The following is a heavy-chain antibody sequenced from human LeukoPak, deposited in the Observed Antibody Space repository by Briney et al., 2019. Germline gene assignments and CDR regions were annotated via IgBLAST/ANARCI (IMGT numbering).Heavy chain of an antibody. D-gene: IGHD6-19*01. CDR1: GFTFSGSA. V-gene: IGHV3-73*01. Sequence: SGGSLRPSCAAPGFTFSGSAMHWVRQASGKGLEWVGRITSKPNSYETVYAASMNGRFTISRDDSKNTAYLQMNSLKTEDTAVYYCAGGRGWYSPDYWGQGTLVTVSS. J-gene: IGHJ4*02. CDR3: AGGRGWYSPDY. CDR2: ITSKPNSYET.